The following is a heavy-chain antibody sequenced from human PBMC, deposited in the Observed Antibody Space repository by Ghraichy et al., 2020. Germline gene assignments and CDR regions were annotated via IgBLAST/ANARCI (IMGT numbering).Heavy chain of an antibody. D-gene: IGHD3-10*01. CDR2: IKPMYGTM. J-gene: IGHJ4*02. Sequence: SVKVSCKVSGDTFNTNVISWVRQIPGQGLEWVGGIKPMYGTMDYALKFHDRVLITADEVTTTAYMELSGLTSDDTALYFCARHRRYSGISGYYYPFEYWGQGTLVSVSS. V-gene: IGHV1-69*13. CDR3: ARHRRYSGISGYYYPFEY. CDR1: GDTFNTNV.